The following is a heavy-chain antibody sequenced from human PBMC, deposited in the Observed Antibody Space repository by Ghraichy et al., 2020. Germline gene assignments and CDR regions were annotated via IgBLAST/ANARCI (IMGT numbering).Heavy chain of an antibody. D-gene: IGHD3-10*01. J-gene: IGHJ5*02. Sequence: GGSLRLSCAASGFTFGGYAMGWVRQAPGKGLEWVSSISAGGDRTYYADSVKGRPTISRDNSKDTLSLQMSSLRGEDTAVYYCAKDYYYQSVGPPDVFNRWGQGTLVTVSS. V-gene: IGHV3-23*01. CDR2: ISAGGDRT. CDR3: AKDYYYQSVGPPDVFNR. CDR1: GFTFGGYA.